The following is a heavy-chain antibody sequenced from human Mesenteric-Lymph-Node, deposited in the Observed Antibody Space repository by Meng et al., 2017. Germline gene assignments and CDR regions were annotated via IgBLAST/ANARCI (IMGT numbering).Heavy chain of an antibody. CDR2: INPSGGST. CDR1: GYTFTSYY. D-gene: IGHD6-19*01. V-gene: IGHV1-46*01. Sequence: ASVKVSCKASGYTFTSYYMHWVRQAPGQGLEWMGIINPSGGSTSYAQKFQGRVTMTRDTSTSTVYMELSSLRSEDTAVYYCARAIAVAEPYYYYYGMDVWGQGTTVTVSS. CDR3: ARAIAVAEPYYYYYGMDV. J-gene: IGHJ6*02.